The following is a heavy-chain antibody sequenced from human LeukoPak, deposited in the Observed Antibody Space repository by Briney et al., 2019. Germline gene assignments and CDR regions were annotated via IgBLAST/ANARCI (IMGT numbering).Heavy chain of an antibody. CDR2: ISYDGSNK. V-gene: IGHV3-30-3*01. D-gene: IGHD3-22*01. CDR3: ARDFYDSSGYYLDY. CDR1: GFTFSSYA. J-gene: IGHJ4*02. Sequence: GGSLRLSCAASGFTFSSYAMHWVRQAPGKGLEWVAVISYDGSNKYYADSVKGRFTISRDNSKNTLYLQMNSLRAEDTAVYYCARDFYDSSGYYLDYWGQGTLVAVSS.